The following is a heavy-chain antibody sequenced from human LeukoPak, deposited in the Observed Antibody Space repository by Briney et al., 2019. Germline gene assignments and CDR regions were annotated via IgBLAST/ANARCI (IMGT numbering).Heavy chain of an antibody. D-gene: IGHD2-2*01. CDR3: ARKLGYCSSTSCYYWFDP. Sequence: GASVKVTCKASGYTFTSYDINWVRQATGQGLEWMGWMNPNGGNTGYAQKFQGRVTITRNTSISTAYMELSSLRSEDTAAYYCARKLGYCSSTSCYYWFDPWGQGTLVTVSS. J-gene: IGHJ5*02. V-gene: IGHV1-8*03. CDR2: MNPNGGNT. CDR1: GYTFTSYD.